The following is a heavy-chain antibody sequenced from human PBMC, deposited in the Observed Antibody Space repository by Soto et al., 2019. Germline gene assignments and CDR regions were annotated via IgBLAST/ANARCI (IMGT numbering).Heavy chain of an antibody. Sequence: QVQLVESGGGVVQPGTSLTVSCGASGFYFSPYGMHWVRQAPGKGLEWVAVVWSAGRNKYYADSVKGRFTIYRDDSRNTVFLQMNSLRDEDTAVYYCGRASDTTTGTRGGMDVWGQGTTVTVSS. CDR3: GRASDTTTGTRGGMDV. CDR2: VWSAGRNK. D-gene: IGHD4-17*01. V-gene: IGHV3-33*01. J-gene: IGHJ6*02. CDR1: GFYFSPYG.